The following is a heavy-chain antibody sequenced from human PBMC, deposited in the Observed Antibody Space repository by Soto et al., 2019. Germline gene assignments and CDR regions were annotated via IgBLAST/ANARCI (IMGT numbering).Heavy chain of an antibody. CDR3: AKTAYYGSGRPLPTLSADNYFDY. D-gene: IGHD3-10*01. Sequence: EVQLLESGGGLVQPGGSLRLSCAASGFTFSSYAMSCVRQAPGKGLEWVSAISGSGGSTYYADSVKGRFTISRDKSKNTLYLPMNSVRAEDTAVYYCAKTAYYGSGRPLPTLSADNYFDYWGQGTLVTVSS. V-gene: IGHV3-23*01. J-gene: IGHJ4*02. CDR1: GFTFSSYA. CDR2: ISGSGGST.